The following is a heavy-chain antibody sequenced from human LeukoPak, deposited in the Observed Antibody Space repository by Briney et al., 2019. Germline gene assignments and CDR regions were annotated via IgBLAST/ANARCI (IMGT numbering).Heavy chain of an antibody. CDR3: ARLYSAVYYGDAFDI. CDR2: IKEDGSEK. D-gene: IGHD3-10*01. V-gene: IGHV3-7*03. CDR1: GFTFSSFW. Sequence: GGSLRLSCAVSGFTFSSFWMTWVRQAPGKGLEWVAKIKEDGSEKYYADSVKGRFTVSRDNVKNSLFLQMNSLRVEDTATYYCARLYSAVYYGDAFDIWGQGTMVTVSS. J-gene: IGHJ3*02.